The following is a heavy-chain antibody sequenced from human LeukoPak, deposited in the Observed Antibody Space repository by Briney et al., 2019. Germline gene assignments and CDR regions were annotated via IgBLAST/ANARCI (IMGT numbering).Heavy chain of an antibody. CDR2: ISSSLIVI. D-gene: IGHD6-19*01. CDR1: GFTFSSYS. V-gene: IGHV3-48*02. J-gene: IGHJ3*02. Sequence: GGSLRLSCAASGFTFSSYSMNWVRQAPGKGPEWVSYISSSLIVIYYADSVKGRFTISRDNAKNSLFLQMNNLRDEDTAVYYCTRDQYSGHWYYAFDIWGQGTRVTVSS. CDR3: TRDQYSGHWYYAFDI.